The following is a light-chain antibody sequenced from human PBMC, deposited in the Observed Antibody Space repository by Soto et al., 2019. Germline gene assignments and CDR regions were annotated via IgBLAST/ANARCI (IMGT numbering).Light chain of an antibody. CDR1: QNVNSL. J-gene: IGKJ2*01. V-gene: IGKV3-11*01. CDR3: QQRSNWPT. Sequence: EIVLTQSPAPLSLSPGERATLSCRASQNVNSLLAWYHQKPGQAPRLLIYDASNRATGTPARFSGSGSGTDFTLTISSLEPEDFGVYYCQQRSNWPTFGQGTKLEIK. CDR2: DAS.